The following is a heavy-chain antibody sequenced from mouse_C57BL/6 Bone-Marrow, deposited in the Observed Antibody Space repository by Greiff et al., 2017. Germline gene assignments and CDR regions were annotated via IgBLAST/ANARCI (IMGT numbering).Heavy chain of an antibody. J-gene: IGHJ3*01. V-gene: IGHV5-17*01. D-gene: IGHD2-12*01. CDR3: ARGDYNYEGAWFAY. Sequence: EVKLMESGGGLVKPGGSLKLSCAASGFTFSDYGMHWVRQAPEKGLVWVAYISSGSSTIYYAVTVTGRFTISRDNAKNTLFLQMTSLRSEDTAMYYCARGDYNYEGAWFAYWGQGTLVTVSA. CDR2: ISSGSSTI. CDR1: GFTFSDYG.